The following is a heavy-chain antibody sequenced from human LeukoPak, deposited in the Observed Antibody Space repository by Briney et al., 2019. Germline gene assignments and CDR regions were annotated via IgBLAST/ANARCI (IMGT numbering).Heavy chain of an antibody. D-gene: IGHD3-22*01. CDR1: GGSISSYY. CDR3: ARGRYYYDSSASSGLFDY. CDR2: IYYSGST. Sequence: PSETLSLTCTVSGGSISSYYWSWIRQPPGKGLEWIGYIYYSGSTNYNPSLRSRVTISVDTSKNQFSLKLSSVTAADTAVYYCARGRYYYDSSASSGLFDYWGQGTLVTVSS. J-gene: IGHJ4*02. V-gene: IGHV4-59*01.